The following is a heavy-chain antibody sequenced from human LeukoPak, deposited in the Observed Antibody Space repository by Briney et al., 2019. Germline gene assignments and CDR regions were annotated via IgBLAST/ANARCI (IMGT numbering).Heavy chain of an antibody. V-gene: IGHV3-15*01. J-gene: IGHJ5*02. D-gene: IGHD6-19*01. CDR3: STDSYSSGWQA. CDR2: IRSKTEGGST. CDR1: GFTFTNAR. Sequence: GGSLRLSCAGSGFTFTNARMSWVRQAPGKGLEWVGRIRSKTEGGSTDYAGSVKGRFTISRDDSKNTLYLQMNSLKSEDTAVYHCSTDSYSSGWQAWGQGTLVTVSS.